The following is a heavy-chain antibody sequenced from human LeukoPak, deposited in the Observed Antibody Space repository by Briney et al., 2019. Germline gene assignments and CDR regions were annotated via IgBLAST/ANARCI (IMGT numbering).Heavy chain of an antibody. CDR1: GGSISSYY. Sequence: SETLSLTCTVSGGSISSYYWSWIRQPPGKGLEWIGYIYYSGSTNYNPSLKSRVTISVDTSKNQFSLKLSSVTAADTAVYYCARIYDSMDWFDPWGQGTLATVSS. CDR2: IYYSGST. J-gene: IGHJ5*02. CDR3: ARIYDSMDWFDP. D-gene: IGHD3-16*01. V-gene: IGHV4-59*01.